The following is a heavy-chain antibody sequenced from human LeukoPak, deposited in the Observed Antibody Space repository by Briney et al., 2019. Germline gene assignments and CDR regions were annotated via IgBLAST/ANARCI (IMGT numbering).Heavy chain of an antibody. Sequence: ASVKVSCKASGYTFTGHYMHWVRQAPGQGLEWMGWINPNSGGTNYAQKFQGWVTMTRDTSIGTAYMELSRLRSDDTAVYYCARSYSNDYFDYWGQGTLVTVSS. D-gene: IGHD4-11*01. CDR2: INPNSGGT. CDR3: ARSYSNDYFDY. CDR1: GYTFTGHY. J-gene: IGHJ4*02. V-gene: IGHV1-2*04.